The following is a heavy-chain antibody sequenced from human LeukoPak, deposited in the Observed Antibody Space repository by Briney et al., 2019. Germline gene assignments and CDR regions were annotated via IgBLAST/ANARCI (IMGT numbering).Heavy chain of an antibody. CDR2: IRYDGSNK. V-gene: IGHV3-30*02. CDR3: ANRYCSGGSCYLDY. D-gene: IGHD2-15*01. Sequence: GGSLRLSCAASGFTFTNYGMHWVRQAPGKGLEWVAFIRYDGSNKYYADSVKGRFTISRDNSKNTLYLQMNSLRAEDTAVYYCANRYCSGGSCYLDYWGQGTLVTVSS. CDR1: GFTFTNYG. J-gene: IGHJ4*02.